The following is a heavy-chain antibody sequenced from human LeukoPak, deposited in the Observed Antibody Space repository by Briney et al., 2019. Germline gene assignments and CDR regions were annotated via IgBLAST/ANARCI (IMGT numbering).Heavy chain of an antibody. D-gene: IGHD5-12*01. CDR2: IYSGGST. J-gene: IGHJ4*02. Sequence: PGGSLRLSCAASGFTVSSNYMSWVRQAPGRGLEWVSVIYSGGSTYYADSVKGRFTISRDNSKNTLYLQMNSLRAEDTAVYYCAREWDSGYEFDYWGQGTLVTVSS. CDR1: GFTVSSNY. V-gene: IGHV3-53*01. CDR3: AREWDSGYEFDY.